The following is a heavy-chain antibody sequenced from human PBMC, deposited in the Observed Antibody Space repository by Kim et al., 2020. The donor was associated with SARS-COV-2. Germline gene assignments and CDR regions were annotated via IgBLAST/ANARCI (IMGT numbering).Heavy chain of an antibody. J-gene: IGHJ6*02. CDR2: FDPEDGET. Sequence: SVKVSCKVSGYTLTELSMHWVRQAPGKGLEWMGGFDPEDGETIYAQKFQGRVTMTEDTSTDTAYMELSSLRSEDTAVYYCATSEYSSSWYSYYYYGMDVWGQGTTVTVSS. D-gene: IGHD6-13*01. CDR3: ATSEYSSSWYSYYYYGMDV. V-gene: IGHV1-24*01. CDR1: GYTLTELS.